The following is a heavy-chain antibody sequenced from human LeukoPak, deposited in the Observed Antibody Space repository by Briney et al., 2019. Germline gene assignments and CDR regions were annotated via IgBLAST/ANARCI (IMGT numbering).Heavy chain of an antibody. V-gene: IGHV4-34*01. CDR1: GGSFSVYH. J-gene: IGHJ4*02. Sequence: PSETLFLTCAVYGGSFSVYHWSWIRQPPGKGLEWIGEINHSGSTNYIPSLKSRVTISIDTSKNQFSLKLSSVTAADTAVYYCARTRYYYNSRSYGAPYYFDYWGQGTLVTVSS. D-gene: IGHD3-10*01. CDR2: INHSGST. CDR3: ARTRYYYNSRSYGAPYYFDY.